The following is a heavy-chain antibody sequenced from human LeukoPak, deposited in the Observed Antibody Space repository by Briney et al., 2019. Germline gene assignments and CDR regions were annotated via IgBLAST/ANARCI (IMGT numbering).Heavy chain of an antibody. D-gene: IGHD6-25*01. CDR1: GSTLTELS. CDR2: FDLEDGET. V-gene: IGHV1-24*01. CDR3: ATRAGHYTESRLFDY. Sequence: GASGKLCCKVSGSTLTELSMHWGREPPGKGLGWVGGFDLEDGETIYAQKFQGRVTMTEDTSTTTAYMELSSMRSEDTAVYYCATRAGHYTESRLFDYWGQGTLVTVSS. J-gene: IGHJ4*02.